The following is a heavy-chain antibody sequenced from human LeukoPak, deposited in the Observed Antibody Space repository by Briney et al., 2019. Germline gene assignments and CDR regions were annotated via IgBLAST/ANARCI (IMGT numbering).Heavy chain of an antibody. D-gene: IGHD3-22*01. CDR3: ASGYYYDSSGYYYPSYFDY. Sequence: SETLSLTCAAYGGTFSGYDWSWIRQAPGKGLEWIGEINHSGSTNYNPSLKSRVTISVDTSKNQFSLKLSSVTAADTAVYYCASGYYYDSSGYYYPSYFDYWGQGTLVTVSS. V-gene: IGHV4-34*08. CDR2: INHSGST. J-gene: IGHJ4*02. CDR1: GGTFSGYD.